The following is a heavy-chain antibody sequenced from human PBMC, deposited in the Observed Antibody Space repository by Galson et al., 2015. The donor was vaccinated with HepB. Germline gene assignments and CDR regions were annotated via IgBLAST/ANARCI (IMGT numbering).Heavy chain of an antibody. CDR3: ARDQSHCTNGVCYPGFDY. D-gene: IGHD2-8*01. CDR2: ISSSGSTI. V-gene: IGHV3-48*03. J-gene: IGHJ4*02. Sequence: SLRLSCAASGFTFSSYEMNWVRQAPGKGLEWVSYISSSGSTIYYADSVKGRFTISRDNAKNSLYLQMNSLRAEDTAVYYCARDQSHCTNGVCYPGFDYWGQGTLVTVSS. CDR1: GFTFSSYE.